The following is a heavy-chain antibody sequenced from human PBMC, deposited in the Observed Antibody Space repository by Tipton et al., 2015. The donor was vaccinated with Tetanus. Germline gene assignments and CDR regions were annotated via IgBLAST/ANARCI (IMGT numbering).Heavy chain of an antibody. V-gene: IGHV4-59*02. J-gene: IGHJ4*02. CDR2: VYYTGST. Sequence: TLSLTCTVSGDSVSGYYWSWIRQPPGKGLEWIGYVYYTGSTNHNPSLKSRVTISMDRSKNQISLQLTSVTAADTAVYFCARANYDFPKKGPFDFWGPGSLVIVSS. D-gene: IGHD3-3*01. CDR3: ARANYDFPKKGPFDF. CDR1: GDSVSGYY.